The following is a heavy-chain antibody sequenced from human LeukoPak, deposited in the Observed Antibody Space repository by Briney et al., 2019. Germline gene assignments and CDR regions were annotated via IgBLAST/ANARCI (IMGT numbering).Heavy chain of an antibody. CDR1: GFTFSDYY. V-gene: IGHV3-23*01. J-gene: IGHJ4*02. CDR3: AKDTLYSSSSYFDY. Sequence: GGSLRLSCAASGFTFSDYYMSWIRQAPGKGLEWVSAISGSGGSTYYADSVKGRFTISRDNSKNTLYLQMNSLRAEDTAVYYCAKDTLYSSSSYFDYWGQGTLVTVSS. CDR2: ISGSGGST. D-gene: IGHD6-13*01.